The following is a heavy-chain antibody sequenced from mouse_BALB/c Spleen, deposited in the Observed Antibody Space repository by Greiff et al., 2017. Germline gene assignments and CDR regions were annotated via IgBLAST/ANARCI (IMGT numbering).Heavy chain of an antibody. CDR2: INSNGGST. J-gene: IGHJ4*01. CDR3: AREKLGRDAMDY. Sequence: EVQLVESGGGLVQPGGSLKLSCAASGFTFSSYGMSWVRQTPDKRLELVATINSNGGSTYYPDSVKGRFTISRDNAKNTLYLQMSSLKSEDTAMYYCAREKLGRDAMDYWGQGTSVTVSS. V-gene: IGHV5-6-3*01. CDR1: GFTFSSYG. D-gene: IGHD4-1*01.